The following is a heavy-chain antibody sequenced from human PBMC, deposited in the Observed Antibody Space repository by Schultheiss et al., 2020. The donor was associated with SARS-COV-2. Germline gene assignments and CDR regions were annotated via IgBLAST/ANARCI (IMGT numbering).Heavy chain of an antibody. CDR1: GASFSSYY. CDR2: IYYSGST. J-gene: IGHJ5*02. D-gene: IGHD5-18*01. CDR3: ARFGLMRGQLWP. Sequence: SETLSLTCAVYGASFSSYYWSWIRQPPGKGLEWIGYIYYSGSTNYNPSVKSRVTISVDTSKNQFSLKVRSVTAADTAVYYCARFGLMRGQLWPWGQGTLVTVSS. V-gene: IGHV4-59*12.